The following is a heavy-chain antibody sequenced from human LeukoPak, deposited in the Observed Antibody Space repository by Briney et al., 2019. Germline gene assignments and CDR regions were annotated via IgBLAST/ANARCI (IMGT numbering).Heavy chain of an antibody. V-gene: IGHV3-21*01. D-gene: IGHD2-15*01. J-gene: IGHJ6*03. CDR2: ISSSSSYI. CDR3: ASRGGTRLYYYYMDV. CDR1: GFTLSSYA. Sequence: GGSLRLSCAASGFTLSSYAMSWVRQAPEKGLEWVSSISSSSSYIYYADSVKGRFTISRDNAKNSLYLQMNSLRAEDTAVYYCASRGGTRLYYYYMDVWGKGTTVTVSS.